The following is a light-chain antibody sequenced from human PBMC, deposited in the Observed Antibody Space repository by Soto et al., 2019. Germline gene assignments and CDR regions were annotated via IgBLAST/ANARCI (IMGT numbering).Light chain of an antibody. Sequence: QSVLTQPASVSGSPGQSITISCTGTSSDVGSYNLVSWYQQHPGKAPKLMIYEGSKRPSGVSNRFSGSKSGNTASLTISGLQAEDEADYYCCSYAGNSTVVVFGGGTKLTVL. V-gene: IGLV2-23*01. J-gene: IGLJ2*01. CDR1: SSDVGSYNL. CDR3: CSYAGNSTVVV. CDR2: EGS.